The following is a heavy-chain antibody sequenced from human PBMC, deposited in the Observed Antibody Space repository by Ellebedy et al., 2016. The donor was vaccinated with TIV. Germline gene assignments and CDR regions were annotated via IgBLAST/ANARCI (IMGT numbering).Heavy chain of an antibody. J-gene: IGHJ5*01. CDR3: ARDLMWAAGGNADCLDS. Sequence: GESLKISCAASGFSFGSFGMHWVRQAPGKGLEWVAVVSNDGSHKYYADSVKGRFTISRDNSKNTLYLQVNSLRTDDTAVYYCARDLMWAAGGNADCLDSWGRGALVTVSS. D-gene: IGHD6-13*01. V-gene: IGHV3-30*03. CDR1: GFSFGSFG. CDR2: VSNDGSHK.